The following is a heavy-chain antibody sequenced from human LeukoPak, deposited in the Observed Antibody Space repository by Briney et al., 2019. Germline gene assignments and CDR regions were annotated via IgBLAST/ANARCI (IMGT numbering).Heavy chain of an antibody. Sequence: GGSLRLSCIASGFAFNSYEMNWVRQAPGKGLEWVSYISSSGSIKHCADSVKGRFTISRDNAKNSLYLQMNSLRAEDTAVYYCARARYTSGWETLDYWGQGTLVTVSS. V-gene: IGHV3-48*03. J-gene: IGHJ4*02. D-gene: IGHD6-19*01. CDR1: GFAFNSYE. CDR2: ISSSGSIK. CDR3: ARARYTSGWETLDY.